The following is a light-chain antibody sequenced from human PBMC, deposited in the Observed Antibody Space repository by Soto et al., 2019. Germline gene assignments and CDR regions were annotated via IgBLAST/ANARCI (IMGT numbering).Light chain of an antibody. CDR3: CSSVGGPIWV. CDR2: EVN. V-gene: IGLV2-23*02. CDR1: TIDVGSYDR. J-gene: IGLJ3*02. Sequence: QSALTQPASVSWSPGQSIAISCTGTTIDVGSYDRVSWYQQHPGQAPTLMIYEVNKRPSGVSDRFSGSKSGNTASLTISGLQAEDEADYYCCSSVGGPIWVFGGGTKLTVL.